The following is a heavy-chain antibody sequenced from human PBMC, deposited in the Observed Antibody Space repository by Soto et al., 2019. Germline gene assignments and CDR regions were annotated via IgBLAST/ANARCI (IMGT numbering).Heavy chain of an antibody. V-gene: IGHV3-30-3*01. CDR3: ASEVVVSANRKNYFDP. CDR1: GFTFSSYA. J-gene: IGHJ5*02. CDR2: ISYEGSSQ. Sequence: PGGSLRLSCAASGFTFSSYAMHWVRQAPGKGLEWVAAISYEGSSQYYADSVKGRFTISRDNSENTVYLQMNSLRPDDTAVYYCASEVVVSANRKNYFDPWGQGTLVTVSS. D-gene: IGHD2-21*02.